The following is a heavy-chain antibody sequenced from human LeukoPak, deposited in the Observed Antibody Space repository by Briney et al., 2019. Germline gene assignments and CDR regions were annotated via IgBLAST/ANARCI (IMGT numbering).Heavy chain of an antibody. Sequence: ASVKVSCKASGGTFSSYAISWVRQAPGQGLEWMGGIIPIFGTANYAQKFQGRVTVTTDDSTSTAFMELSSLRSEDTAVYYCATYMLRDNWNVHTFDSWGQGTLVTVSS. V-gene: IGHV1-69*05. J-gene: IGHJ4*02. CDR1: GGTFSSYA. D-gene: IGHD1-1*01. CDR2: IIPIFGTA. CDR3: ATYMLRDNWNVHTFDS.